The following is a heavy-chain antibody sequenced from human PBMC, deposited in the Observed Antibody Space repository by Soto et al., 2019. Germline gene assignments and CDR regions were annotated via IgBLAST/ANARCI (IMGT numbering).Heavy chain of an antibody. CDR2: ISYDGSNK. V-gene: IGHV3-30*18. D-gene: IGHD1-26*01. Sequence: QVQLVESGGGVDQPGRSLRLSCAASGFTYSSYGMHWVRQAPGTGLEWVAVISYDGSNKYYADSVKGRFTISRDNSKNTLYLQLNSLRAEDRAVYYCANQASAWELLDPFDYWGQGTLVTVSS. J-gene: IGHJ4*02. CDR3: ANQASAWELLDPFDY. CDR1: GFTYSSYG.